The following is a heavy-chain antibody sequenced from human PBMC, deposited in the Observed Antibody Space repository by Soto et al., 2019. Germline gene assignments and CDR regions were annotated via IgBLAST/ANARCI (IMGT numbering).Heavy chain of an antibody. CDR2: IIPIVGTG. CDR1: GGSFSSYA. V-gene: IGHV1-69*13. CDR3: ARDLRAAGRPGMDV. J-gene: IGHJ6*02. D-gene: IGHD6-13*01. Sequence: SVKVSCKASGGSFSSYAISWVRQAPGQGLEWMGGIIPIVGTGNYAQNFQGRVTITADESTSTAYMELSSLRSEDTAMYYCARDLRAAGRPGMDVWGQGTAVTVSS.